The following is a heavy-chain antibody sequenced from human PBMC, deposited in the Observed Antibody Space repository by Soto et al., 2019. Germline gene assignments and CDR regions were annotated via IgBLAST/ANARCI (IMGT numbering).Heavy chain of an antibody. CDR2: INPSGGST. J-gene: IGHJ5*02. CDR1: GYTFTSYY. Sequence: GASVKVSCKASGYTFTSYYMHWVRQAPGQGLEWMGIINPSGGSTSYAQKFQGRVTMTRDTSTSTVYMELSSLRSEDTAVYYCARAPPFIVVVPAAIFRWFDPWGQGTLVTVSS. D-gene: IGHD2-2*01. CDR3: ARAPPFIVVVPAAIFRWFDP. V-gene: IGHV1-46*01.